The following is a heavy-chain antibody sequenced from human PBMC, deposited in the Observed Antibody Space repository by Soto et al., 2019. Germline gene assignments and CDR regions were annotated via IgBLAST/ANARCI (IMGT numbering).Heavy chain of an antibody. Sequence: SVKVSCKASGYTFTGYYIHWVRQAPGQGLEWMGWINPKSGDTNYAQKFQGRVSMTRDTSITTAYMEVSRLKSDDTAVYYCARGSPRMGALPTYWGQGTLVTVSS. V-gene: IGHV1-2*02. J-gene: IGHJ4*02. CDR2: INPKSGDT. D-gene: IGHD1-26*01. CDR1: GYTFTGYY. CDR3: ARGSPRMGALPTY.